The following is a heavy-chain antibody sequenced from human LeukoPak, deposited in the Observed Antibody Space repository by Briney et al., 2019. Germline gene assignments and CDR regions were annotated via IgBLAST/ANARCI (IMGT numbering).Heavy chain of an antibody. J-gene: IGHJ6*02. CDR3: ARDQRDYGDYVRDYYYGMDV. V-gene: IGHV3-33*01. CDR1: GFTFGDYA. CDR2: IWYDGSNK. Sequence: GGSLRLSCTASGFTFGDYAMSWFRQAPGKGLEWVAVIWYDGSNKYYADSVKGRFTISRDNSKNTLYLQMNSLRAEDTAVYYCARDQRDYGDYVRDYYYGMDVWGQGTTVTVSS. D-gene: IGHD4-17*01.